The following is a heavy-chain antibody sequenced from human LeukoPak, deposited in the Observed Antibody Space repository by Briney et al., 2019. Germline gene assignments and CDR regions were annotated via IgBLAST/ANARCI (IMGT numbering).Heavy chain of an antibody. J-gene: IGHJ6*02. CDR1: GGTFSSYA. Sequence: SVKVSCKASGGTFSSYAISWVRQAPGQGLEWMGGIVPIFGTANYAQKFQGRVTITADESTSTAYMELSSLRSEDTAVYYCASQEGYDFWSGYYRPYYYGTDVWGQGTTVTVSS. D-gene: IGHD3-3*01. V-gene: IGHV1-69*13. CDR3: ASQEGYDFWSGYYRPYYYGTDV. CDR2: IVPIFGTA.